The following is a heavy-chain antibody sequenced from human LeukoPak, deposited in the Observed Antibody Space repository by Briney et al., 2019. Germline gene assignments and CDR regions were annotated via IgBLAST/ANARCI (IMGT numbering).Heavy chain of an antibody. CDR3: ASPTPTTVITIPGDYYYGMDV. CDR2: IYSGGST. CDR1: GFTVSSNY. Sequence: GGSLRLSCAASGFTVSSNYMSWVRQAPGKGLEWVSVIYSGGSTYYADSVKGRFTISRDNSKNTLYLQMNSLRAEDTAVYYCASPTPTTVITIPGDYYYGMDVWGQGTTATVSS. J-gene: IGHJ6*02. V-gene: IGHV3-53*01. D-gene: IGHD3-3*01.